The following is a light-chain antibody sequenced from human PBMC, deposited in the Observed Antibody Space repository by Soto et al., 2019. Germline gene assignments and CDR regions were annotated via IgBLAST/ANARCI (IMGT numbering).Light chain of an antibody. V-gene: IGLV2-8*01. J-gene: IGLJ2*01. CDR3: SSYGGSNNVV. CDR1: SSDVGGYTY. CDR2: EVT. Sequence: QSALTQPPSAAGSPGQSVTISCTGTSSDVGGYTYVSWYQQHPGKAPKLMISEVTKRPSGVPDRFSGSKSGNTASLTVSGLQAEDEADYYCSSYGGSNNVVFGGGTKVTVL.